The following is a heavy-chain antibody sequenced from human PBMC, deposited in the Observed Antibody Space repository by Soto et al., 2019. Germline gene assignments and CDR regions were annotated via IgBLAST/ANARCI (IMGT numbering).Heavy chain of an antibody. J-gene: IGHJ2*01. V-gene: IGHV1-18*01. D-gene: IGHD3-9*01. CDR2: ISTYNGST. CDR1: GYTFTSYG. Sequence: QVQLVQSGAEVKKPGASVKVSCKASGYTFTSYGISWVRQAPGQGLEWMGWISTYNGSTNYAQKLQGRVTMTTDTSTSTAYMELRSLRSDDTAVYYCARVDYDILTEYWYFDLWGRGTLVTVSS. CDR3: ARVDYDILTEYWYFDL.